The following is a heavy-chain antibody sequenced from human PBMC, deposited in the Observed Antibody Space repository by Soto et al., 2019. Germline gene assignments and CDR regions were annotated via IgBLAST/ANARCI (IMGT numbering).Heavy chain of an antibody. D-gene: IGHD3-9*01. CDR2: ISYDGATQ. Sequence: GGSLRLSCEVSGLTFNTSGMHWVRQAPGKGLEWLAVISYDGATQYYGDTVKGRFTISRDNSKNTLFLHMGRLRAEDTAMYYCVKDGGRDILTGYYHYWGQGTLVTVSS. J-gene: IGHJ4*02. V-gene: IGHV3-30*18. CDR1: GLTFNTSG. CDR3: VKDGGRDILTGYYHY.